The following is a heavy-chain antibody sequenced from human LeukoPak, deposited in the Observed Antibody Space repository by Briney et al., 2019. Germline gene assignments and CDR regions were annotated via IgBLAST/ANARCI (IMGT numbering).Heavy chain of an antibody. J-gene: IGHJ5*02. Sequence: SETLSLTCAVSGYSISSGYYWGWIRQPPGKGLEWIGSIYHSGSTYYNPSLKSRVTISVDTSKNQFSLKPSSVTAADTAVYYCARVRNNWNYFSARNNWFDPWGQGTLVTVSS. CDR3: ARVRNNWNYFSARNNWFDP. D-gene: IGHD1-7*01. CDR2: IYHSGST. V-gene: IGHV4-38-2*01. CDR1: GYSISSGYY.